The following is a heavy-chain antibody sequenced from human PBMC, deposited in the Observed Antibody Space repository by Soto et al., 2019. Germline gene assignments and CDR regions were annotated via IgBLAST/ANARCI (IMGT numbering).Heavy chain of an antibody. CDR1: VWSFSGCY. J-gene: IGHJ4*02. D-gene: IGHD1-1*01. CDR2: INHRLST. CDR3: AKTNWNNNLLEH. Sequence: PSETLSLTCSFFVWSFSGCYCSWIRQPPVNWLEWILEINHRLSTNYNPSLKSRVTMSVDTSKNQFSLKLTSMTAAETAVYYCAKTNWNNNLLEHWGKGNMVNVS. V-gene: IGHV4-34*01.